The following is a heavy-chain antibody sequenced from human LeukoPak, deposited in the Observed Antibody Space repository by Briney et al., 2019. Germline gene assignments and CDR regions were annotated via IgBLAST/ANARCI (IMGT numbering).Heavy chain of an antibody. V-gene: IGHV1-2*02. Sequence: ASVKVSCKASGYTFTGYYMHWVRQAPGQGLEWMGWINPNSGGTNYPQKFQGRVTMTRDTSISTAYMELSGLRSDDTAVYYCARRRRGYSYGYDYYYMDVWGKGTTVTVSS. CDR3: ARRRRGYSYGYDYYYMDV. D-gene: IGHD5-18*01. J-gene: IGHJ6*03. CDR2: INPNSGGT. CDR1: GYTFTGYY.